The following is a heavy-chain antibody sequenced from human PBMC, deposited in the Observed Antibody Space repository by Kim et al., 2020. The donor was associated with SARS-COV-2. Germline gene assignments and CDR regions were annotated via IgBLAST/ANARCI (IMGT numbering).Heavy chain of an antibody. V-gene: IGHV4-4*02. J-gene: IGHJ4*02. Sequence: SETLSLTCAVSGGSISSSNWWSWVRQPPGKGLEWIGEIYHSGSTNYNPSLKSRVTISVDKSKNQFSLKLSSVTAADTAVYYCARVYVPGPYYDSSGYHDYWGQGTLVTVSS. CDR3: ARVYVPGPYYDSSGYHDY. CDR1: GGSISSSNW. CDR2: IYHSGST. D-gene: IGHD3-22*01.